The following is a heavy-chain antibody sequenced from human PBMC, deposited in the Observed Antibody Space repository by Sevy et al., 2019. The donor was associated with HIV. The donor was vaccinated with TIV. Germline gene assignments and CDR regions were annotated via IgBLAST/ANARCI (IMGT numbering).Heavy chain of an antibody. CDR3: ARETDNSARWLDP. Sequence: GGSLRLSCAASGFTFNFHGMHWVRQPPGKGLEWVAFIWHDGSNKYMADSVKGRFTISRDNSKNTLFLQMNSLTVEDTAVYYCARETDNSARWLDPWGQGTLVTVSS. CDR2: IWHDGSNK. CDR1: GFTFNFHG. V-gene: IGHV3-30*02. J-gene: IGHJ5*02. D-gene: IGHD4-4*01.